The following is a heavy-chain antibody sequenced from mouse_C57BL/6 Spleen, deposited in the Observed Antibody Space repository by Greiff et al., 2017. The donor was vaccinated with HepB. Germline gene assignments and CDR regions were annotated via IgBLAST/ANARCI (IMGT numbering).Heavy chain of an antibody. CDR2: IYPSDSET. V-gene: IGHV1-61*01. J-gene: IGHJ1*03. D-gene: IGHD1-1*01. CDR3: ARVEDYGSSRWYFDV. CDR1: GYTFTSYW. Sequence: QVQLQQPGAELVRPGSSVKLSCKASGYTFTSYWMDWVKQRPGQGLEWIGNIYPSDSETHYNQKFKDTATLTVDKSSSTAYMQLSSLTSEDSAVYYCARVEDYGSSRWYFDVWGTGTTVTVSS.